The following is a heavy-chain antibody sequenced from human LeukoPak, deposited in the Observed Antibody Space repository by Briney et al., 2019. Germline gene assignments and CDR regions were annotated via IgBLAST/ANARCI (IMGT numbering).Heavy chain of an antibody. Sequence: SEALSLTCTVSGYSISSGYYWGWIRQPPGKGLEWIGSIYHSGSTYYNPSLKSRVTISVDTSKNQFSLKLSSVTAADTAVYYCARGRLLSGRDAFDIWGQGTMVTVSS. CDR2: IYHSGST. D-gene: IGHD3-10*01. J-gene: IGHJ3*02. V-gene: IGHV4-38-2*02. CDR1: GYSISSGYY. CDR3: ARGRLLSGRDAFDI.